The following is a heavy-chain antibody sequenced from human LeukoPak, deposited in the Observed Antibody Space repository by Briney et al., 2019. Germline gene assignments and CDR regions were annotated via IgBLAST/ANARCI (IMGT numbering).Heavy chain of an antibody. CDR1: GYTFTSYY. CDR2: SNPSGGST. CDR3: QKTAYDILTGYYLGWFDP. Sequence: SVKLSCKASGYTFTSYYMHWVRQAPGQGLELMGISNPSGGSTSYAQKFQGRVTMTRDTSTSTVYMELSSLRSEDTVVFFKQKTAYDILTGYYLGWFDPWGQGTLVTVSS. J-gene: IGHJ5*02. V-gene: IGHV1-46*01. D-gene: IGHD3-9*01.